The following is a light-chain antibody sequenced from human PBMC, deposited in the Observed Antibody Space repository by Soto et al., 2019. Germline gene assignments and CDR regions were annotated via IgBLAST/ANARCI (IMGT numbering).Light chain of an antibody. J-gene: IGLJ1*01. Sequence: QSALTQPASVSGSPGQSITISCTGTSSDVGGHNSVAWYRHNPGKAPKLMIYDVSNRPSGVSSRFSGSKSGNTASLSISGLQAEDESDYYCSSYTSSSTLVFGPGTKVNVL. CDR2: DVS. CDR3: SSYTSSSTLV. V-gene: IGLV2-14*01. CDR1: SSDVGGHNS.